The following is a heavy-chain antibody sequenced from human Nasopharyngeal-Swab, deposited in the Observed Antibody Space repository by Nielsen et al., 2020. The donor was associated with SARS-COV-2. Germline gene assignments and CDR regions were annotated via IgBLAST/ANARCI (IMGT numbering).Heavy chain of an antibody. J-gene: IGHJ6*02. D-gene: IGHD3-10*01. V-gene: IGHV4-39*01. Sequence: SETLSLTCTVSGGSISSSSYYWGWIRQPPGKGLEWIGSIYYSGSTYYNPSLKSRVTISVDTSKNQFSLKLSSETAADTAVYYCARAPMVRGVIRHYYYYGMDVWGQGTTVTVSS. CDR1: GGSISSSSYY. CDR3: ARAPMVRGVIRHYYYYGMDV. CDR2: IYYSGST.